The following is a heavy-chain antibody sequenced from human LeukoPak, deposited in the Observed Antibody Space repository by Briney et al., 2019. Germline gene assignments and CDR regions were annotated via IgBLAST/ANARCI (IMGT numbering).Heavy chain of an antibody. CDR2: ISSSGSTI. V-gene: IGHV3-48*03. CDR1: GFTFSSYE. Sequence: GGSLRLSCAASGFTFSSYEMNWVRQAPGKGLEWVSYISSSGSTIYYADSVKGRFTISRDNAKNSLYLQMNSLRAEDTAVYYCASDPPMVVRGVIFGGWGQGTLVTVSS. J-gene: IGHJ4*02. CDR3: ASDPPMVVRGVIFGG. D-gene: IGHD3-10*01.